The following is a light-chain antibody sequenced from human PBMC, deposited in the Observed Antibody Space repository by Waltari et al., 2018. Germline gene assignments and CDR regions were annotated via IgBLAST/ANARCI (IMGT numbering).Light chain of an antibody. V-gene: IGKV3-15*01. CDR3: QQYNNWPLT. J-gene: IGKJ4*01. CDR1: QSVSSN. Sequence: ETGMTQSPDTLSVSAGERATLSCRASQSVSSNLAWYQHKPGQAPRLLIYGASIRPTGSPARFSGSGSGTEFTLTISSLQSEDFAVYYCQQYNNWPLTFGGGTKVEIK. CDR2: GAS.